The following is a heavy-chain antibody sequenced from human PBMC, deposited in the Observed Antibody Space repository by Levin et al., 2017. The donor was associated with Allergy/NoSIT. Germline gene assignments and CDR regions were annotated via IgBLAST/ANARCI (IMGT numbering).Heavy chain of an antibody. Sequence: ASVKVSCKTSGFTFTDYYIHWVRQAPGQGLEWMGWISANSGGTNYAQEFQGRVTMTRDTSINTAYMELSRLTSDDTAVYFCGRDRHVDYWCQGTLVTVSS. CDR2: ISANSGGT. J-gene: IGHJ4*02. CDR1: GFTFTDYY. CDR3: GRDRHVDY. V-gene: IGHV1-2*02. D-gene: IGHD6-6*01.